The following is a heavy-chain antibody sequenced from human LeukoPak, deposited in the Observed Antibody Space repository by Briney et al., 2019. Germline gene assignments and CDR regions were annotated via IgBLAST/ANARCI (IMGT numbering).Heavy chain of an antibody. CDR1: GFTFRTSW. CDR3: ARWEKSSSWHCDY. J-gene: IGHJ4*02. V-gene: IGHV3-7*01. D-gene: IGHD6-13*01. CDR2: IQRDGSEG. Sequence: PGGSLRLSCVASGFTFRTSWMSWVRQAPGKGLEWVANIQRDGSEGYYADSVKGRFTVSRDNAKNSLHLQMNSLRAEDMAMYYCARWEKSSSWHCDYWGQGTLVTVSS.